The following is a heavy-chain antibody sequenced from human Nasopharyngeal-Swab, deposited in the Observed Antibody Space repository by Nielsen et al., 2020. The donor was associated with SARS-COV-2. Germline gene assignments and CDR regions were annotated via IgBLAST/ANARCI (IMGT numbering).Heavy chain of an antibody. CDR3: ARDRAWDSSGWDYYYGMDV. V-gene: IGHV4-59*01. Sequence: RQAPGKGLEWIGYIYYSGSTNYNPSLKNRVTISVDTSKNQFSLKLSSVTAADTAVYYCARDRAWDSSGWDYYYGMDVWGQGTTVTVSS. CDR2: IYYSGST. J-gene: IGHJ6*02. D-gene: IGHD6-19*01.